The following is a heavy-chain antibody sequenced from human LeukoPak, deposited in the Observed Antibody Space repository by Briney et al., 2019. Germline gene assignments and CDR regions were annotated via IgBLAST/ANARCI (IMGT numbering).Heavy chain of an antibody. CDR3: AKGGGELGSGSLDY. V-gene: IGHV3-30*02. CDR1: KFIFSDYG. D-gene: IGHD3-10*01. J-gene: IGHJ4*02. Sequence: GGSLRLSCAASKFIFSDYGMHWVRQAPGKGLEWVAFIWYDGSDEYYADSVKGRFTISRDNSKNTLYLQMNSLTIEDTAVYYCAKGGGELGSGSLDYWGQGTLVTVSS. CDR2: IWYDGSDE.